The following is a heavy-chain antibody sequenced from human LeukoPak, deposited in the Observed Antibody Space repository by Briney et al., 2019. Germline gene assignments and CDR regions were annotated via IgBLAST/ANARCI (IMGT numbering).Heavy chain of an antibody. V-gene: IGHV1-18*01. Sequence: GASVKVSCKTSGYTFTNYGLSWVRQAPGQGLEWMGWISAYNGNTDYAQNLQGRVTLTTDTSTTTAYMELRSLGSDDTAVYYCARDQSLVAYSSNWFDYWGQGTLVTVPP. J-gene: IGHJ4*02. CDR3: ARDQSLVAYSSNWFDY. CDR2: ISAYNGNT. D-gene: IGHD6-13*01. CDR1: GYTFTNYG.